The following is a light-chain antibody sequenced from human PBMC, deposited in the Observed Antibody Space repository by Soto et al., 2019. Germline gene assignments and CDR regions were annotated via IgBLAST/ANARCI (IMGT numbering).Light chain of an antibody. V-gene: IGKV1-9*01. J-gene: IGKJ5*01. CDR1: QGISSY. CDR2: AAS. Sequence: DIQLTQSPSFLSASVGDRVTITCRASQGISSYLAWYQQTPGKAPKLLIHAASTLQSGVPSRFSGSASGTEFTLTISSLQPEDFATYYCQPLNSYPITFGQGTRLEIK. CDR3: QPLNSYPIT.